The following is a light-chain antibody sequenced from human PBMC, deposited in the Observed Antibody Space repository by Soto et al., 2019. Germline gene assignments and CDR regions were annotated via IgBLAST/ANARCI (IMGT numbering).Light chain of an antibody. CDR3: QHRKTWPLT. CDR1: QSVGTN. J-gene: IGKJ4*01. CDR2: DAS. V-gene: IGKV3-11*01. Sequence: EIVMTQSPATLSVSPGERATLSCRASQSVGTNLAWYQQKPGQAPRFLIYDASNRATGIPARFSGGGSGTDFTLTISSLEPEDFAVYYCQHRKTWPLTFGGGTKVDI.